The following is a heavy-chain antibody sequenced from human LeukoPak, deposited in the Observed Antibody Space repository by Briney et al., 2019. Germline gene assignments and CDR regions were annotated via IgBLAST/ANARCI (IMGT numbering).Heavy chain of an antibody. CDR3: ARDQTLSGSTMDAAFDI. CDR1: GGTFSSYA. D-gene: IGHD1-26*01. Sequence: SVKVSCKASGGTFSSYAISWVRQAPGQGLEWMGGIIPIFGTANYAQKFQGRVTITADESTSTAYMELSSLRSEDTAVYYCARDQTLSGSTMDAAFDIGGQGTMVTVSS. V-gene: IGHV1-69*13. J-gene: IGHJ3*02. CDR2: IIPIFGTA.